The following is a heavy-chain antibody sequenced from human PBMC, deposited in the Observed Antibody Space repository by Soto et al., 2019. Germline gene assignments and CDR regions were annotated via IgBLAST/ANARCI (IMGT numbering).Heavy chain of an antibody. J-gene: IGHJ6*02. Sequence: GGSLRLSCADSGFTFSSYAMHWVRQAPGKGLEWVAVISYDGSNKYYADSVKGRFTISRDNSKNTLYLQMNSLRAEDTAVYYCARDRGPPPYYYYGMDVWGQGTRVTVSS. CDR3: ARDRGPPPYYYYGMDV. V-gene: IGHV3-30-3*01. CDR2: ISYDGSNK. CDR1: GFTFSSYA.